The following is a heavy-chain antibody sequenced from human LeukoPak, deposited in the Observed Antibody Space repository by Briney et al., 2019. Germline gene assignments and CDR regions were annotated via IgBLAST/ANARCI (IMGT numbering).Heavy chain of an antibody. CDR3: ARSSGYYSSLFYMHV. J-gene: IGHJ6*03. Sequence: GGSLRLSCAASGFTFSSYWMSWVRQAPGKGLEWVANINQDGSEKYYVDSVKGRFTISRDSAKNSLYLQMSSLRAEDTAVYYCARSSGYYSSLFYMHVWGKGTTVTVSS. CDR2: INQDGSEK. D-gene: IGHD3-22*01. CDR1: GFTFSSYW. V-gene: IGHV3-7*01.